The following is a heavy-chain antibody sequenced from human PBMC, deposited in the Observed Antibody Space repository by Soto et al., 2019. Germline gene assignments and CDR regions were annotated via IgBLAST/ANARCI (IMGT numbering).Heavy chain of an antibody. D-gene: IGHD6-19*01. CDR2: IYYSGST. CDR3: ARAGAVAGSPLYYYYVMDV. V-gene: IGHV4-59*01. Sequence: SETLSLTCTVSGGSISSYYWSWIRQPPGKGLEWIGYIYYSGSTNYNPSLKSRVTISVDTSKNQFSLKLSSVTAADTAVYYCARAGAVAGSPLYYYYVMDVWGQGTTVTVSS. CDR1: GGSISSYY. J-gene: IGHJ6*02.